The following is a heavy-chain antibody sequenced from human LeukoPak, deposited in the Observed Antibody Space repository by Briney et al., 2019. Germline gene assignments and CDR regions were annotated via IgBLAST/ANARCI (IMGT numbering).Heavy chain of an antibody. CDR1: ASTFSSYT. Sequence: GGSLRLSCVASASTFSSYTMNWVRKAPGKGLEWISYISSSSSIMYYADSVKGRFSISRDNAKNSLYLQMNSLRDEDTAVYYCAIDETGSDSARGAVIDICGQGAMVTVSS. J-gene: IGHJ3*02. D-gene: IGHD1-26*01. CDR2: ISSSSSIM. CDR3: AIDETGSDSARGAVIDI. V-gene: IGHV3-48*02.